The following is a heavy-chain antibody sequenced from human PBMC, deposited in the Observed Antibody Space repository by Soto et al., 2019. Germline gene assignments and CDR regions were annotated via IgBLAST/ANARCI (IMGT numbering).Heavy chain of an antibody. CDR3: AVGSVDIVPTGMKPFDP. V-gene: IGHV1-69*12. Sequence: QVQLVKSGAEVKKPGSSVKVSCKASGGTFSNYAISWVRQAPGQGLEWMGGIIPIFGTANYAQKFQGRVTITADESTSTAYMELSSLRSEDTAIYYCAVGSVDIVPTGMKPFDPWGQGTLVTVSS. CDR2: IIPIFGTA. J-gene: IGHJ5*02. CDR1: GGTFSNYA. D-gene: IGHD5-12*01.